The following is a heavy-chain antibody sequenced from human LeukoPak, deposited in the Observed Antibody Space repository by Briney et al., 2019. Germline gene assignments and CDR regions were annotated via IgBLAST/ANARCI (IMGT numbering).Heavy chain of an antibody. Sequence: GGSLTLSCAASGFTFNSYGMHWVRQAPGKGLEWVAVIWFDGSGKYYADSVKGRFTISRDNSKNTLYLQMSSLRDEDTAVYYCARTMWVFDFWGQGTLVTVSS. D-gene: IGHD3-10*02. CDR3: ARTMWVFDF. V-gene: IGHV3-33*08. J-gene: IGHJ4*02. CDR2: IWFDGSGK. CDR1: GFTFNSYG.